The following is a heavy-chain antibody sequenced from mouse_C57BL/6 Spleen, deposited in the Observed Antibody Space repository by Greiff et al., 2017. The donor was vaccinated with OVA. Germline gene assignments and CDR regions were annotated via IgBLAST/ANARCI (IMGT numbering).Heavy chain of an antibody. J-gene: IGHJ3*01. Sequence: VQLVESGPGLVAPSQSLSITCTVSGFSLTSYAISWVRQPPGKGLEWLGVIWTGGGTNYKPALKSRLSISKDNSKSQVFLKMNSLQTDDTARYYCARPIYDGYYGFSYWGQGTLVTVSA. CDR2: IWTGGGT. D-gene: IGHD2-3*01. CDR1: GFSLTSYA. V-gene: IGHV2-9-1*01. CDR3: ARPIYDGYYGFSY.